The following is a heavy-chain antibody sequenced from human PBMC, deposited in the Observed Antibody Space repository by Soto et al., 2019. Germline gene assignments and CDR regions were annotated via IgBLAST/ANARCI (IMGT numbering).Heavy chain of an antibody. CDR2: IYYSGNT. CDR3: ARPPPYSDFDS. J-gene: IGHJ4*02. Sequence: SETLSLTCTVSGGSISGYYWSWIRQPPGKGLEWIGYIYYSGNTNYNPSLKSRVTISIDTSKNQFSLKLMSVTASDTAVYFCARPPPYSDFDSCGQGTMVTVSS. CDR1: GGSISGYY. V-gene: IGHV4-59*08. D-gene: IGHD5-18*01.